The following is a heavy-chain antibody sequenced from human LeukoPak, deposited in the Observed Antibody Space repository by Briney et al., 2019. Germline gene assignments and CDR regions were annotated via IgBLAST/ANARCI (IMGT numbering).Heavy chain of an antibody. CDR2: MNPSGTP. Sequence: ASVKVSCKTSGFSFTRSYMHWVRQAPGQGLEGVGLMNPSGTPTYAQKFQARVTMTRDVSTTTLYMELSSLTSEDTALYYCARDYYDTSGYSSTLDYWGQGTLVTVSS. V-gene: IGHV1-46*01. CDR3: ARDYYDTSGYSSTLDY. CDR1: GFSFTRSY. J-gene: IGHJ4*02. D-gene: IGHD3-22*01.